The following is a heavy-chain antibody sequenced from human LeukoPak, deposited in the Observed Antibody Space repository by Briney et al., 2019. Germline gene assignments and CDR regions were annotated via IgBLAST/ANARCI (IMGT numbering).Heavy chain of an antibody. CDR2: FYNSGST. CDR1: GGSISSYY. V-gene: IGHV4-59*01. CDR3: ASNTGTVFDY. Sequence: SETLSLTCTVSGGSISSYYWTWIRQPPGKGLEWIGYFYNSGSTDYNPSLKSRVTISLDMSKQQFSLNLTSVTAADTAVYYCASNTGTVFDYWGQGALVTVSS. D-gene: IGHD7-27*01. J-gene: IGHJ4*02.